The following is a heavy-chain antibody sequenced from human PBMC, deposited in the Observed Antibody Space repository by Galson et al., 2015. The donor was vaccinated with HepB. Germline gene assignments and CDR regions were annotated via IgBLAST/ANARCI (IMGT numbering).Heavy chain of an antibody. J-gene: IGHJ4*02. CDR1: GFTFSSYG. CDR3: ARDFAVAEIYYFDY. V-gene: IGHV3-33*01. Sequence: SLRLSCAASGFTFSSYGMHWVRQAPGKGLEWVAVICHDGSNKYYADSVKGRFTISRDNSKNTLYLQMNSLRAEDTAVYYCARDFAVAEIYYFDYWGQGTLVTVSS. D-gene: IGHD6-19*01. CDR2: ICHDGSNK.